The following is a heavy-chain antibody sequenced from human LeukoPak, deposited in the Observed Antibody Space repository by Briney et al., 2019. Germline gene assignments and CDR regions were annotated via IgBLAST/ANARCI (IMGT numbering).Heavy chain of an antibody. V-gene: IGHV3-30*04. CDR1: GFTFSSYA. Sequence: GGSLRLSCAASGFTFSSYAMHWVRQAPGKGLEWVAVISYDGSNKYYADSVKGRFTISRDNSKNTLYLQMNSLRAEDTAVYYCARGYYYDSSGAFDIWGQGTIVTVSS. D-gene: IGHD3-22*01. J-gene: IGHJ3*02. CDR3: ARGYYYDSSGAFDI. CDR2: ISYDGSNK.